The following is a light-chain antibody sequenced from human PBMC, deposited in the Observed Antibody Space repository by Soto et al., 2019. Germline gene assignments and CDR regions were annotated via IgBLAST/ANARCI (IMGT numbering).Light chain of an antibody. Sequence: QSVLTQPTSASGTPGQRVTISCSGSSSNIGSNFVYWYQQFPGTAPKLLIYRNNQRPSGVPDRFSGSKSGTSASLAISGLPSEDEPDYYCAAWDDSLSGWVFGGGTKVTVL. CDR3: AAWDDSLSGWV. J-gene: IGLJ3*02. V-gene: IGLV1-47*01. CDR2: RNN. CDR1: SSNIGSNF.